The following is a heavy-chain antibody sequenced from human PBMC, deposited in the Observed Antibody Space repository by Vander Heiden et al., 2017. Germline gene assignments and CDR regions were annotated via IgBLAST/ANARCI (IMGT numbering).Heavy chain of an antibody. D-gene: IGHD6-19*01. CDR3: ARFQEGSIAGAGEGLYDY. V-gene: IGHV1-69*01. CDR1: GGTFSSYA. Sequence: QVQLVQSGAEVKKPGSSVKVSCKASGGTFSSYAISWVRQAPGQGLEWMGGIIPIFGTANYAQKFQGRVTITADESTSTAYRELSSLRSEETAVYYCARFQEGSIAGAGEGLYDYWGQGTLVTVSS. CDR2: IIPIFGTA. J-gene: IGHJ4*02.